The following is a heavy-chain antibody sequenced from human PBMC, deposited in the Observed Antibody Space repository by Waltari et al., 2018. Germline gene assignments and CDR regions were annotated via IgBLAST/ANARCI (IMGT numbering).Heavy chain of an antibody. Sequence: SSSYWGKGVRPSPGKGLEWVGQGQGSGKTNYKPSFARRVSVTLHTSANLFSLRVTSATAADTAVYYCGRDRGRGLYLDSWGQGTLVTVSP. V-gene: IGHV4-4*02. CDR1: SSSYW. D-gene: IGHD2-15*01. CDR2: GQGSGKT. J-gene: IGHJ4*02. CDR3: GRDRGRGLYLDS.